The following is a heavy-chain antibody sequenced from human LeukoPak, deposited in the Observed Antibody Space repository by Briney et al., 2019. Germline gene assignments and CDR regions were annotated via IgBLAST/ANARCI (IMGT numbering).Heavy chain of an antibody. CDR2: MSSSGATI. Sequence: GGSLRLSCAASGSTFSTFITYDFNWARQAPGKGLEWVSYMSSSGATIYYADSVKGRFTVSRDNAKNSLYLQMNSLRAEDTAIYYCARDLVSGAYTFDIWGQGTMVTVSS. CDR3: ARDLVSGAYTFDI. J-gene: IGHJ3*02. D-gene: IGHD3-16*01. V-gene: IGHV3-48*03. CDR1: GSTFSTFI.